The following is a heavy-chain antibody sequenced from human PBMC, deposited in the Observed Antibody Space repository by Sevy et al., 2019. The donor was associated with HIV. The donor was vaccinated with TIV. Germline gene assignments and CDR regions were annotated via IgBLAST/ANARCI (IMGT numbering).Heavy chain of an antibody. D-gene: IGHD3-22*01. V-gene: IGHV4-59*01. CDR2: IYYSGSP. CDR1: GGSISSYY. J-gene: IGHJ4*02. Sequence: SETLSLTCTVSGGSISSYYWSWIRQPPGKGLEWIGYIYYSGSPNYNPSLKSRVTISVDTSKNQFSLKLSSVTAADTAVYYCARGDYYDSSGDELSASYYFDYWGQGTLVTVSS. CDR3: ARGDYYDSSGDELSASYYFDY.